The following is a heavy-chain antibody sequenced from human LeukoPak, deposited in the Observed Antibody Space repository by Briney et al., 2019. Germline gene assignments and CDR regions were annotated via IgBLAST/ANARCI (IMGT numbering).Heavy chain of an antibody. Sequence: SETLSLTCTVSGGSISSFYWSWIRQPPGKGLEWIGYIYYSGSTNYNPSLMSRVTISVDTSKDQFSLKLSSVTAADTAVYYCARSYYYGSGSEKSPFDYWGQGTLVTVSS. D-gene: IGHD3-10*01. CDR3: ARSYYYGSGSEKSPFDY. CDR2: IYYSGST. V-gene: IGHV4-59*08. CDR1: GGSISSFY. J-gene: IGHJ4*02.